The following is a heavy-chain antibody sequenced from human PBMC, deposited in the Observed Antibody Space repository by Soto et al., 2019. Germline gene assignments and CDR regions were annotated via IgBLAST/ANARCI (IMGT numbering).Heavy chain of an antibody. CDR3: AKSVSGYSYGSDY. CDR1: GFTFSSYA. Sequence: GGSLRLSCAASGFTFSSYAMSWVRQAPGKGLEWVSGISGSGGSTYYADSVEGRFTISRDNSKNTLYVQMNSLRDEDTAVYYCAKSVSGYSYGSDYWGQGTLVTVSS. V-gene: IGHV3-23*01. CDR2: ISGSGGST. J-gene: IGHJ4*02. D-gene: IGHD5-18*01.